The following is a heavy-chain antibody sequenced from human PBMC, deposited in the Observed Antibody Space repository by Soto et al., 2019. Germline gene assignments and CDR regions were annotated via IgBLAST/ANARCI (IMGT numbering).Heavy chain of an antibody. CDR2: ISYDGSNK. V-gene: IGHV3-30*18. Sequence: GGSLRLSCAASGFTFSSYGMHWVRQAPGKGLEWVAVISYDGSNKYYADSVKGRFTISRDNPKNTLYLQMNSLRAEDTAVYYCAKSNDSSGYRTFDYWGQGTLVTVSS. J-gene: IGHJ4*02. D-gene: IGHD3-22*01. CDR3: AKSNDSSGYRTFDY. CDR1: GFTFSSYG.